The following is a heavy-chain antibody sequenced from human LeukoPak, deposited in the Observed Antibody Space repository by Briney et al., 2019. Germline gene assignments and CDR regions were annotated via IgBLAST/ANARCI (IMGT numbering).Heavy chain of an antibody. D-gene: IGHD1-26*01. J-gene: IGHJ4*02. CDR3: ARGVGEP. CDR1: GFTFSSYA. Sequence: GGSLRLSCAASGFTFSSYAMHWVRQAPGKGLEWVAVISYDGSNKYYADSVKGRFTIFRDNSKNTLYLQMNSLRAEDTAVYYCARGVGEPWGQGTLVTVSS. CDR2: ISYDGSNK. V-gene: IGHV3-30-3*01.